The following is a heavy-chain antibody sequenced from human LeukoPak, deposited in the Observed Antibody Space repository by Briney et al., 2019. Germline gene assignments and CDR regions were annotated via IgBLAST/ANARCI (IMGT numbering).Heavy chain of an antibody. J-gene: IGHJ6*02. D-gene: IGHD5-18*01. CDR2: IIPIFGIA. V-gene: IGHV1-69*04. CDR3: ARIPDTGYYYGMDV. CDR1: GGTFSSYA. Sequence: SVKVSCKASGGTFSSYAISWVRQAPGQGLEWMGRIIPIFGIANYAQKFQGRVTITADKSTSTANMELSSLRSEDTAVYYCARIPDTGYYYGMDVWGQGTTVTVSS.